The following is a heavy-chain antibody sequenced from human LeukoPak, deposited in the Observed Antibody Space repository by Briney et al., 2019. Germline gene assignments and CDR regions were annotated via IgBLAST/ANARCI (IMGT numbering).Heavy chain of an antibody. J-gene: IGHJ4*02. CDR2: IYYSGTT. D-gene: IGHD2-2*03. V-gene: IGHV4-39*01. CDR1: GGSVSSSGSY. CDR3: ARHGSTDYFDY. Sequence: PSETLSLTCTVSGGSVSSSGSYWGWIRQPPGKGLEWIGSIYYSGTTYYNPSLESRVTISVDTSKNQLSLRLSSVTAADTAVYYCARHGSTDYFDYWGQGTLVTVSS.